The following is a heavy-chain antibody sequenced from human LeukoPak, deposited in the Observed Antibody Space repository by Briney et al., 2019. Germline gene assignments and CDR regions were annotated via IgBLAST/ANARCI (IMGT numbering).Heavy chain of an antibody. J-gene: IGHJ4*02. V-gene: IGHV1-2*02. D-gene: IGHD2-15*01. CDR1: GYTFTGYN. CDR2: INPNSGDT. CDR3: ARRSSNPITPWFPY. Sequence: ASVKVSCKASGYTFTGYNMTWVRQAPGQGLEWMGWINPNSGDTNYAQKFQGRVTMTRDTSISTAYMELSRLRSDDTAVYYCARRSSNPITPWFPYWGQGTLVTVYS.